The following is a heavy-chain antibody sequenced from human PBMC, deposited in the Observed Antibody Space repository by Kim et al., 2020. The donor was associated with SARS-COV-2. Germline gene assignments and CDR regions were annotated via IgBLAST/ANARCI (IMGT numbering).Heavy chain of an antibody. CDR1: GFTFDDYG. Sequence: GGSLRLSCAASGFTFDDYGMSWVRQAPGKGLEWVSGINWNGGSTGYADSVKGRFTISRDNAKNSLYLQMNSLRAEDTALYHCARDQVRGGTMAQGFDPWGQGTLVTVSS. D-gene: IGHD3-10*01. J-gene: IGHJ5*02. CDR3: ARDQVRGGTMAQGFDP. V-gene: IGHV3-20*01. CDR2: INWNGGST.